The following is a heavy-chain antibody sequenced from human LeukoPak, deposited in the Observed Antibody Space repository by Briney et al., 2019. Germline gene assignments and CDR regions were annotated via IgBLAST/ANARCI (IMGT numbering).Heavy chain of an antibody. CDR3: ARALLALKVRLDFDY. Sequence: PSETLSLSCAVYCGSFSGYYWSWIRKPPGKGLEWIGEIDHSGSTNYNPSLKSRVTISVDTSKNQFSLKLSSVTAADTAVYYCARALLALKVRLDFDYWGQGTLVTVSS. V-gene: IGHV4-34*01. CDR2: IDHSGST. D-gene: IGHD6-25*01. CDR1: CGSFSGYY. J-gene: IGHJ4*02.